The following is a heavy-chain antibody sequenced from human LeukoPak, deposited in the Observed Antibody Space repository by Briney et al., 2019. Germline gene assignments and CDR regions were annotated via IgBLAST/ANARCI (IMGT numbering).Heavy chain of an antibody. CDR3: ASGTAYYGSGSGIDY. V-gene: IGHV3-7*01. CDR2: IKQDDNES. J-gene: IGHJ4*02. CDR1: GFPFNNYW. Sequence: GGSLRLSCAASGFPFNNYWMTWVRQAPGKGLEGVANIKQDDNESFYVDSVKGRFTISRDNAKNSLYLQMYSLRAEDTAVYYCASGTAYYGSGSGIDYWGRGTLVTVSS. D-gene: IGHD3-10*01.